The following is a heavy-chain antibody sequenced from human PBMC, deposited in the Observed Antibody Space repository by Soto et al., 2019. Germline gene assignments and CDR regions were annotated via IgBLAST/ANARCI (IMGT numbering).Heavy chain of an antibody. J-gene: IGHJ3*02. Sequence: QVQLVQSGAEVKKPGSSVKVSCKASGGTFSSYTISWVRQAPGQGLEWMGRIIPILGIANYAQKFQGRVTITADKSTSTAYMELSSLRSEDTAVYYCARDRTVTPQTNAFDIWGQGTMVTVSS. V-gene: IGHV1-69*08. CDR2: IIPILGIA. CDR3: ARDRTVTPQTNAFDI. CDR1: GGTFSSYT. D-gene: IGHD4-17*01.